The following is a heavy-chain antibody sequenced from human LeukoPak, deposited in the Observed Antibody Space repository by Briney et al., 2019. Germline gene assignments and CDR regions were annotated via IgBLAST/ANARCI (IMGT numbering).Heavy chain of an antibody. CDR2: IIPIFGTA. Sequence: SVTVSCKASGGTFNSYAISWVRQAPGQGLEWMGGIIPIFGTANYAQKFQGRVTITADESTSTAYMELSSLRSEDTAVYYCARENWNDLRIDYWGQGTLVTVSS. D-gene: IGHD1-1*01. CDR1: GGTFNSYA. V-gene: IGHV1-69*13. CDR3: ARENWNDLRIDY. J-gene: IGHJ4*02.